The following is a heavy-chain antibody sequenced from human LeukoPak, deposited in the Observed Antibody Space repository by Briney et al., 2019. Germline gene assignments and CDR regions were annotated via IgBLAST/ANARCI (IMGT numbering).Heavy chain of an antibody. CDR1: GYRVIDNS. D-gene: IGHD3-16*01. V-gene: IGHV3-11*05. CDR2: VMAGRGST. J-gene: IGHJ4*02. Sequence: GGSLRPSCPASGYRVIDNSTSWIRHPQGKGPEWISYVMAGRGSTNYADSVKGRFTISRDNAKNSVALQLDGLRADDTAVYFCTRERRGSYYAFESWGQGTLVTVSS. CDR3: TRERRGSYYAFES.